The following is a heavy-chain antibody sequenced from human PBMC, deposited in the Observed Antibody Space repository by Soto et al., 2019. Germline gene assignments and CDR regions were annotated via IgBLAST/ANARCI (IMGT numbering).Heavy chain of an antibody. CDR2: ISWNSGSI. Sequence: EVQLVESGGGLVQPGRSLRLSCAASGFTFDDYAMHWVRQAPGKGLEWVSGISWNSGSIGYADSVKGRFTISRDNAKNSLYLQMNSLIAECKALYYCAKDMSRGDYYYYGMDVWGQGTTVTVSS. CDR1: GFTFDDYA. J-gene: IGHJ6*02. V-gene: IGHV3-9*01. D-gene: IGHD2-2*01. CDR3: AKDMSRGDYYYYGMDV.